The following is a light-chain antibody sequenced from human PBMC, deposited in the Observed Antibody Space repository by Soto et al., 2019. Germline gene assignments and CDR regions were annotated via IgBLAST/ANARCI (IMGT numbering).Light chain of an antibody. CDR1: QSVSSN. V-gene: IGKV3-15*01. CDR3: QQYNNWPIN. J-gene: IGKJ4*01. CDR2: GAS. Sequence: EIVMTQSPATLSVSPGERATLSCRASQSVSSNLAWYQQKPGQAPRLLIYGASTRATGIPARFSGSGSGTEFTLKISRMQSEDVEVYYCQQYNNWPINXGGGTKVDIK.